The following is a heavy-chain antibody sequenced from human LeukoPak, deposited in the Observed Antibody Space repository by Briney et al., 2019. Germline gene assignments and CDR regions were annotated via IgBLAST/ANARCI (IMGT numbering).Heavy chain of an antibody. V-gene: IGHV5-10-1*01. CDR3: ATGAWHDH. D-gene: IGHD4-17*01. Sequence: GESLKISCKGSGYIFIGYWITWVRQMPGKGLEWMGRIDPSDSYTNYNPSFQGHVNISADKSIDTAYLQWSGLKASDTATYYCATGAWHDHWGQGTLVTVSS. J-gene: IGHJ4*02. CDR1: GYIFIGYW. CDR2: IDPSDSYT.